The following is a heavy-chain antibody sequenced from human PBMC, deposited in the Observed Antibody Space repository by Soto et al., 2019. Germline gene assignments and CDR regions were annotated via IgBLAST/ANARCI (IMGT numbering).Heavy chain of an antibody. Sequence: PGESLKISCKGSGYSFSTYWIGWVRQMPGKGLEWMGIIYPGDSDARYSPSFQGQVTISVDKSISTAYLQWSSLKASDTAIYYCEKQYRGYDYYFDSWGQGALVTVSS. D-gene: IGHD5-12*01. CDR2: IYPGDSDA. CDR3: EKQYRGYDYYFDS. J-gene: IGHJ4*02. CDR1: GYSFSTYW. V-gene: IGHV5-51*01.